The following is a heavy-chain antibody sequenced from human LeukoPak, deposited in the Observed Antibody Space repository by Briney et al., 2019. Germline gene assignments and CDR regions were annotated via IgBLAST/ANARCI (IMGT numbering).Heavy chain of an antibody. D-gene: IGHD1-7*01. V-gene: IGHV3-30*02. J-gene: IGHJ4*02. CDR1: GFTFSDYG. Sequence: PGGPLRLSCAASGFTFSDYGMHWVRQAPGKGLEWVAFIRYDESHKYYADSVKGRFTISRDNTKNTLYLQMNSLRAEDTAVYYCAKQRELLVDYWGQGTLITVSS. CDR2: IRYDESHK. CDR3: AKQRELLVDY.